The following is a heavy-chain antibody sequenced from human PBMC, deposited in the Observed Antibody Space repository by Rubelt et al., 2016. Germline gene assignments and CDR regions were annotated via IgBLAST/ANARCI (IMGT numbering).Heavy chain of an antibody. CDR1: GYSISSGYY. V-gene: IGHV4-38-2*02. Sequence: QVQLQESGPGLVKPSETLSLTCTVSGYSISSGYYWGWIRQPPGKGLAWIGRVYHCGAPYSNPSFKSLVTISVDTSTNKFSLKLGSVTAADTAVYYCARRYSGSYGEEWHSFDDWGQGTLVTVSS. J-gene: IGHJ5*02. CDR2: VYHCGAP. D-gene: IGHD1-26*01. CDR3: ARRYSGSYGEEWHSFDD.